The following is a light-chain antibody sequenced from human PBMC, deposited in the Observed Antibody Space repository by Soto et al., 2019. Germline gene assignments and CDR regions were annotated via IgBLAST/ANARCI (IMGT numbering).Light chain of an antibody. CDR2: LGS. CDR3: MQALQTPYT. V-gene: IGKV2-28*01. J-gene: IGKJ2*01. CDR1: QSLLHSDGYNY. Sequence: DIVMTQSPLSLPVTPGEPASISCRSSQSLLHSDGYNYFDWYVQKPGQSPQLLIYLGSNRASGVQDSFSGSGSGTDFTLKISRVEAEDVGVYYFMQALQTPYTFGQGTKLEIK.